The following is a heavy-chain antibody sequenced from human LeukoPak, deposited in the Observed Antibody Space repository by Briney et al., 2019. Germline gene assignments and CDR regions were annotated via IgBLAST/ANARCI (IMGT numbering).Heavy chain of an antibody. CDR2: IKQDGSDK. D-gene: IGHD1-7*01. J-gene: IGHJ4*02. Sequence: GGSLRLSCAASGFTFSSYWMSWVRRAPGKGLEWVANIKQDGSDKYYVDSVKGRFTISRDNAKNSVYLQMNSLRAEDMAVYYCAKEKTTGTYYVDYWGQGTLVTVSS. CDR3: AKEKTTGTYYVDY. CDR1: GFTFSSYW. V-gene: IGHV3-7*01.